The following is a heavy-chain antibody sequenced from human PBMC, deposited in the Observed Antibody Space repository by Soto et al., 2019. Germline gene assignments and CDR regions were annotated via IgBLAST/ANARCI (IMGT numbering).Heavy chain of an antibody. V-gene: IGHV3-33*01. CDR2: IWYDGSNK. D-gene: IGHD4-17*01. J-gene: IGHJ6*02. Sequence: QVQLVESGGGVVQPGRSLRLSCVASGFIFNNYGMHWVRQAPGKGLEWVAVIWYDGSNKYYADSVKGRFTISRDNSKNTLYLQMNSLRAEDTAVYYCARDRVTTVSYYYYYYGMDVWGQGTTVTVSS. CDR1: GFIFNNYG. CDR3: ARDRVTTVSYYYYYYGMDV.